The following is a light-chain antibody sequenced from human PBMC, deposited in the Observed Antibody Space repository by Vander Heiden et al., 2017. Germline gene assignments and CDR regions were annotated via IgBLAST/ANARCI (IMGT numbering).Light chain of an antibody. Sequence: EIVMTQSPVTLSVSPGEGASLSCWASQSVGSQLAWYQQKPGQAPRLLIYGESTRATGVPARFSGSGSGTHITLTIASLQSEDFAVYYCQQYERWPLTFGGGTKVEIK. CDR2: GES. CDR3: QQYERWPLT. J-gene: IGKJ4*01. V-gene: IGKV3-15*01. CDR1: QSVGSQ.